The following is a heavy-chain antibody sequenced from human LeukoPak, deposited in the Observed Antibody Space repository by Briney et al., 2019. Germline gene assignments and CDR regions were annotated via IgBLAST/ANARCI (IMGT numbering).Heavy chain of an antibody. Sequence: ASVKVSCKASGYTFTGYYMHWVRQAPGRGLEWMGWINPNSGGTNYAQKFQGRVTMTRDTSISTAYMELSRLRSDDTAVYYCARDRRTYYYDSSGYYRTFDYWGQGTLVTVSS. CDR3: ARDRRTYYYDSSGYYRTFDY. D-gene: IGHD3-22*01. J-gene: IGHJ4*02. V-gene: IGHV1-2*02. CDR1: GYTFTGYY. CDR2: INPNSGGT.